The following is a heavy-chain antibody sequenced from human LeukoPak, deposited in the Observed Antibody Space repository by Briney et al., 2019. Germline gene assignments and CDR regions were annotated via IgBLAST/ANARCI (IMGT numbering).Heavy chain of an antibody. J-gene: IGHJ4*02. Sequence: PGGTLRLSCSASGFTFSKYAMHWVREAPGKGLEYVSAINDNGRSRYYADSVKGRFSISRDNSRNTLYLQMSSLRAEDTAVYYCVKYSSGWYYDYWGQGTLVTVSS. D-gene: IGHD6-19*01. CDR3: VKYSSGWYYDY. V-gene: IGHV3-64D*09. CDR2: INDNGRSR. CDR1: GFTFSKYA.